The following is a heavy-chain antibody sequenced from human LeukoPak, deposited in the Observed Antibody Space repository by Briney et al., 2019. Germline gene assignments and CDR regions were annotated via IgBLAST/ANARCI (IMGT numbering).Heavy chain of an antibody. J-gene: IGHJ5*02. D-gene: IGHD1-26*01. CDR3: ARIVGATRGWFDP. V-gene: IGHV3-30*03. Sequence: HPGGSPRLSCAASGFTFSSYGMHWVRQAPGKGLEWVAVISYDGSNKYYADSVKGRFTISRDNSKNTLYLQMNSLRAEDTAVYYCARIVGATRGWFDPWGQGTLVTVSS. CDR1: GFTFSSYG. CDR2: ISYDGSNK.